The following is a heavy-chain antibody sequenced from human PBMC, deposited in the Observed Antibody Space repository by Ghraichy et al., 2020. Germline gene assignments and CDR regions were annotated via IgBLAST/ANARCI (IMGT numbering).Heavy chain of an antibody. Sequence: ASVKVSCKASGYTFTGYYMHWVRQAPGQGLEWMGRINPNSGGTNYAQKFQGRVTMTRDTSISTAYMELSRLRSDDTAVYYCARVIAVAATTQDAFDIWGQGTMVTVSS. V-gene: IGHV1-2*06. J-gene: IGHJ3*02. CDR2: INPNSGGT. CDR1: GYTFTGYY. CDR3: ARVIAVAATTQDAFDI. D-gene: IGHD6-19*01.